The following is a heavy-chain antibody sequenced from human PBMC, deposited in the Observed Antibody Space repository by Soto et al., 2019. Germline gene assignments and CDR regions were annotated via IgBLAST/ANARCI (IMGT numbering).Heavy chain of an antibody. J-gene: IGHJ5*02. CDR1: GGSINNYY. D-gene: IGHD3-3*02. CDR2: VLTTGTT. V-gene: IGHV4-4*07. CDR3: ARDFNSIFDDFADMRWNFDP. Sequence: ETLSLTCSVTGGSINNYYWSWVRQSAGKGLEWIGRVLTTGTTDYNPSLKGRVTISVDTSKNQFSLSLRSVTAADTAIYYCARDFNSIFDDFADMRWNFDPWGQGTLVTVSS.